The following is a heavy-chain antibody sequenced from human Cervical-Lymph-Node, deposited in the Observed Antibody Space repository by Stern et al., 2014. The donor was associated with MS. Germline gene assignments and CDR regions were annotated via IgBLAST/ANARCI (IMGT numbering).Heavy chain of an antibody. CDR1: GFTFNNYW. CDR3: ARDDTSSSWYNY. D-gene: IGHD6-13*01. V-gene: IGHV3-7*01. Sequence: EVQLVESGGGLVQPGGSLRLSCAASGFTFNNYWMTWVRQAPGKGLEWVGNIKQDGSEKFYVNSVKGRFTISRDNAKNSLYLQMNALKAEDTAVYYCARDDTSSSWYNYWGQGTLVTVSS. CDR2: IKQDGSEK. J-gene: IGHJ4*02.